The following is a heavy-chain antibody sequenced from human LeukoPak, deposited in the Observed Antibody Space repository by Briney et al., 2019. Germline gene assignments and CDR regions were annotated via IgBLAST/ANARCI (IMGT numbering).Heavy chain of an antibody. J-gene: IGHJ4*02. V-gene: IGHV3-74*01. CDR3: ARVHRGSSQAKGEGGIDY. D-gene: IGHD3-16*01. CDR2: INSDGSST. Sequence: GGSLRPSCAASGFTFSSYWMHWVRQAPGKGLVWVSRINSDGSSTSYADSVKGRFTISRDNAKNTLYLQMNSLRAEDTAVYYCARVHRGSSQAKGEGGIDYWGQGTLVTVSS. CDR1: GFTFSSYW.